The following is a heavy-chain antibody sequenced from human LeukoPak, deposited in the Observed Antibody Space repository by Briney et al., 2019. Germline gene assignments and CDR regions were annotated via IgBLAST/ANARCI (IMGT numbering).Heavy chain of an antibody. D-gene: IGHD6-13*01. J-gene: IGHJ4*02. CDR2: IGTAGDT. V-gene: IGHV3-13*01. Sequence: GGSLRLSCAASGFTFSSYDMHWVRQATGKGLEWVSAIGTAGDTYYPGSVKGRFTISRENAKNSLYLQMNSLRAGDTAVYYCARGRGVSSGRAFDYWGQGTLVTVSS. CDR1: GFTFSSYD. CDR3: ARGRGVSSGRAFDY.